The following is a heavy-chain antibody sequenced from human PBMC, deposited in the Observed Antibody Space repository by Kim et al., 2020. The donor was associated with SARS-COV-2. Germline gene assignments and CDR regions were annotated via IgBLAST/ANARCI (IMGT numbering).Heavy chain of an antibody. Sequence: GRFTISRDDSKNTLYLQMNSLKTEDTAVYYCTTDRGKGEMATSYYYGMDVWGQGTTVTVSS. D-gene: IGHD3-16*01. J-gene: IGHJ6*02. CDR3: TTDRGKGEMATSYYYGMDV. V-gene: IGHV3-15*01.